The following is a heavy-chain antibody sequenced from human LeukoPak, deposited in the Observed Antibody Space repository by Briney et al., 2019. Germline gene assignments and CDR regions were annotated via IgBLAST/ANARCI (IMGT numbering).Heavy chain of an antibody. CDR3: ARATEQWLVPAYFDY. D-gene: IGHD6-19*01. Sequence: SETLSLTCTVSGYSISSGHYWGWIRQPPGKGLEWIGSIYYSGSTYYNPSLKSRVTISVDTSKNQFSLKLSSVTAADTAVYYCARATEQWLVPAYFDYWGQGTLVTVSS. J-gene: IGHJ4*02. CDR2: IYYSGST. CDR1: GYSISSGHY. V-gene: IGHV4-38-2*02.